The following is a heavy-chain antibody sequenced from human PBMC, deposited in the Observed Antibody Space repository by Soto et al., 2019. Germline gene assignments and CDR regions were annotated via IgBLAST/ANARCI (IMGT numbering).Heavy chain of an antibody. V-gene: IGHV1-69*13. D-gene: IGHD6-13*01. Sequence: SVKVSCKASGGTFSSYAISWVRQAPGQGLEWMGGIIPIFGTANFAQKFQGRVTITADESTSTAYMELSSLRSEDTAVYYCARLYSSSWKGGGGGMDVWGQGTTVTVSS. CDR1: GGTFSSYA. J-gene: IGHJ6*02. CDR3: ARLYSSSWKGGGGGMDV. CDR2: IIPIFGTA.